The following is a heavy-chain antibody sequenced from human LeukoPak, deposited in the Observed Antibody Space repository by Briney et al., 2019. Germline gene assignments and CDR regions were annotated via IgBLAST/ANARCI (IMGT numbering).Heavy chain of an antibody. CDR2: NSGST. D-gene: IGHD1-26*01. CDR3: ARGRGYGGNYLRSFDI. CDR1: GDSLSSYF. J-gene: IGHJ3*02. Sequence: SETLSLTCTVSGDSLSSYFWSWIRQPPGKGLEWIGYNSGSTNYNASLKSRVTILLVGSKNQFSLNLSSVTAADTAVYYCARGRGYGGNYLRSFDIWGQGTMVTVSS. V-gene: IGHV4-59*08.